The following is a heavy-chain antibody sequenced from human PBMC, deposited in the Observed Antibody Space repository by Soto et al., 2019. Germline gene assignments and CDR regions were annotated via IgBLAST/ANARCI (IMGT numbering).Heavy chain of an antibody. V-gene: IGHV4-34*01. CDR3: ARLRPPRYCSSTSCPRKDYYGMDV. J-gene: IGHJ6*02. CDR1: VGSCSGYY. Sequence: SETLSLTGAVYVGSCSGYYWSWIRQPPGKGLEWIGEINHSGSTNYNPSLKSRVTISVDTSKNQFSLKLSSVTAADTAVYYCARLRPPRYCSSTSCPRKDYYGMDVWGQGTTVTVSS. CDR2: INHSGST. D-gene: IGHD2-2*01.